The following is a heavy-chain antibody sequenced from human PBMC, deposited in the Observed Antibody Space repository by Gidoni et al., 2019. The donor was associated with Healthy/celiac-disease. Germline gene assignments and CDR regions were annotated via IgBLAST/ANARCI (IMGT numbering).Heavy chain of an antibody. J-gene: IGHJ4*02. D-gene: IGHD1-1*01. CDR1: GFTFSSYS. CDR3: ARDRGWNDYFDY. CDR2: ISSSSSTI. V-gene: IGHV3-48*02. Sequence: EVQLVESWGGLVQPGGSLRLSCAASGFTFSSYSMNWVRQAPGKGLELISYISSSSSTIYYSDSVKGRFTISRDNAKNSLYVQMNSLRDEDTAVYYCARDRGWNDYFDYWGQGTLVTVSS.